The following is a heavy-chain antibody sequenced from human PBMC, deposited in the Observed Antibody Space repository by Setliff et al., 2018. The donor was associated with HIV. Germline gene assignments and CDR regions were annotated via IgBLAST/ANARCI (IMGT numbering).Heavy chain of an antibody. CDR1: GFTFSSYA. CDR3: AREGGSSGYCGYFDY. CDR2: ISGSGDST. J-gene: IGHJ4*02. V-gene: IGHV3-23*01. Sequence: LRLSCAASGFTFSSYAITWVRQAPGKGLEWVSAISGSGDSTFYADSVQGRFTISRDNSRNTLYLQMNSLRDEDTAVYYCAREGGSSGYCGYFDYWGQGTLVTVSS. D-gene: IGHD3-22*01.